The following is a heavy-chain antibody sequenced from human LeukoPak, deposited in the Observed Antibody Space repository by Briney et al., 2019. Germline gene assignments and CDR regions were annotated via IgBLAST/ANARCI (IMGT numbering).Heavy chain of an antibody. CDR3: AMKVVVTTQDAFDI. V-gene: IGHV1-46*01. CDR2: INPSGGST. D-gene: IGHD2-21*02. Sequence: ASVKVSCKASGYTFTGYYMHWVRQAPGQGLEWMGIINPSGGSTSYAQKFQGRVTMTRDMSTSTVYMELSSLRSEDTAVYYCAMKVVVTTQDAFDIWGQGTMVTVSS. CDR1: GYTFTGYY. J-gene: IGHJ3*02.